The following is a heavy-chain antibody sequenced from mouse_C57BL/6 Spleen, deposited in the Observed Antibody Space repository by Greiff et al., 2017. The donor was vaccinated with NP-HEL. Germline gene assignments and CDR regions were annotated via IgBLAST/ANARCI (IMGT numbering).Heavy chain of an antibody. CDR2: IYPGDGDT. J-gene: IGHJ2*01. D-gene: IGHD1-1*01. CDR1: GYAFSSYW. Sequence: QVQLQQSGAELVKPGASVKISCKASGYAFSSYWMNWVKQRPGKGLEWIGQIYPGDGDTNYNGKFKGKATLTADKSSRTAYMQLSSLTSEGSAVYFSARSGYYGPYYWGQGTTLTVSS. V-gene: IGHV1-80*01. CDR3: ARSGYYGPYY.